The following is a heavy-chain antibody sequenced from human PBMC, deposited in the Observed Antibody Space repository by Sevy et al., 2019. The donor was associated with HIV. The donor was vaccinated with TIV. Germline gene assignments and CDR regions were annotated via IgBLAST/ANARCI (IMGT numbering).Heavy chain of an antibody. D-gene: IGHD6-6*01. Sequence: SETLSLTCAVYGGSFSGYYWSWIRQPPGKGLEWIGEINHSGSTNYNPSLKSRVTISVDTSKNQFSLKLSSVTAADTAVYYCARGGGIAARPGRAGTHKNYYYYYGMDVWGQGTTVTVSS. CDR1: GGSFSGYY. V-gene: IGHV4-34*01. CDR2: INHSGST. CDR3: ARGGGIAARPGRAGTHKNYYYYYGMDV. J-gene: IGHJ6*02.